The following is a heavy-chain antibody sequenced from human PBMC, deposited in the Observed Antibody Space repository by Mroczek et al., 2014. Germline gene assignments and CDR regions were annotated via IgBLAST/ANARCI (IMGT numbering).Heavy chain of an antibody. CDR3: ARGTQATYWGLGRGASFDY. D-gene: IGHD7-27*01. Sequence: QVQLQQWGAGLLKPSETLSLTCAVYGGSFSGYYWSWIRQPPGKGLEWIGEINHSGSTNYNPSLKSRVTISVDTSKNQFSLKLSSVTAADTAVYYCARGTQATYWGLGRGASFDYWGQGTLVTVSS. V-gene: IGHV4-34*01. J-gene: IGHJ4*02. CDR1: GGSFSGYY. CDR2: INHSGST.